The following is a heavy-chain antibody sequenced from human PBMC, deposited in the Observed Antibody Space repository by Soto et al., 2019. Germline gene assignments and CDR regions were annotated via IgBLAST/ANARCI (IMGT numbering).Heavy chain of an antibody. D-gene: IGHD1-26*01. J-gene: IGHJ4*02. CDR2: MNPTSGYT. CDR1: GYTFTNYD. CDR3: ARFVRHQLPTIDY. V-gene: IGHV1-8*01. Sequence: ASVKVSCKVSGYTFTNYDINWVRQATGQGLEWLGWMNPTSGYTGYAQKFQGRVTMTGDTSISTAYMELSSLTSADTAVYYCARFVRHQLPTIDYWGQGALVTVSS.